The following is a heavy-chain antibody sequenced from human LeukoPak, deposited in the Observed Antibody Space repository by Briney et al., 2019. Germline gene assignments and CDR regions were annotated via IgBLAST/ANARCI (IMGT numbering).Heavy chain of an antibody. V-gene: IGHV3-74*01. CDR1: GFTFSSYW. Sequence: GGSLRLSCAVSGFTFSSYWMHWVRQDPGKGLVWVSRINIDGSSTSYADSVKGRFTVSRDNAKNTLYLQMNSLRAEDTAVYYCARDREDCSGGSCYANRFDPWGQGTLVTVSS. J-gene: IGHJ5*02. CDR3: ARDREDCSGGSCYANRFDP. CDR2: INIDGSST. D-gene: IGHD2-15*01.